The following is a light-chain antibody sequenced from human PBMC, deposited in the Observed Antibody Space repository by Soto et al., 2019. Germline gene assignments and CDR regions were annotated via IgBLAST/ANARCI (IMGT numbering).Light chain of an antibody. V-gene: IGLV2-14*01. Sequence: QSALTQPASVSGSTGKSITIACTGTSSNVGGYNYVSWYQQHPGKAPKLMIYDVSNRPSGVYNRFSGSKSGNTASLTISGLQAEDEADYYCSSYTSSSTLVVFGGGIKLTVL. CDR2: DVS. J-gene: IGLJ2*01. CDR1: SSNVGGYNY. CDR3: SSYTSSSTLVV.